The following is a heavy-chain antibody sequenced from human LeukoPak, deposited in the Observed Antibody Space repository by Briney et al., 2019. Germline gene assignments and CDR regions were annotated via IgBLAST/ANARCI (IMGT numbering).Heavy chain of an antibody. CDR3: ARDNGYSSGRSVDY. CDR1: GFTVSSNY. Sequence: PGGSLRLSCAASGFTVSSNYMSWVRQAPGKGLEWVSVIYSGGSTYYADSVKGRFTISRDNSKNTLYIQMNSLRAEDTAVYYCARDNGYSSGRSVDYWGQGTLVTVSS. D-gene: IGHD6-19*01. J-gene: IGHJ4*02. V-gene: IGHV3-66*01. CDR2: IYSGGST.